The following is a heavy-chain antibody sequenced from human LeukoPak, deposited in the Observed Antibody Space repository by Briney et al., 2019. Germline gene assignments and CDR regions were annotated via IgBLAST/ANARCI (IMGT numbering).Heavy chain of an antibody. J-gene: IGHJ4*02. CDR3: ARAFYGDYARRGWLFGY. D-gene: IGHD4-17*01. CDR2: INAYNGNT. V-gene: IGHV1-18*01. Sequence: ASVKVSFKASGYTFTSYCISWVRQAPGQGREWMGWINAYNGNTNYAQKFQGRVTMTRDTSISTAYMELSRLRSDDTAVYYCARAFYGDYARRGWLFGYWGQGTLVTVSS. CDR1: GYTFTSYC.